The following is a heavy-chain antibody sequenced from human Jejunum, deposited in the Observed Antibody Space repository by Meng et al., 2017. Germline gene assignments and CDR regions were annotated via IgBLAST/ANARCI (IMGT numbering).Heavy chain of an antibody. Sequence: QLQLLQWGAGLLKPSETLSLTCTVYGDSFTAYYWNWIRQPPGKGLEWIGEIHHSGSTNYNPSLESRVTMSGDTSRKQFSLRLSSVTAADTAVYYCARRIRGGSYLGWGQGTLVTVSS. J-gene: IGHJ4*02. CDR2: IHHSGST. V-gene: IGHV4-34*01. CDR3: ARRIRGGSYLG. CDR1: GDSFTAYY. D-gene: IGHD1-26*01.